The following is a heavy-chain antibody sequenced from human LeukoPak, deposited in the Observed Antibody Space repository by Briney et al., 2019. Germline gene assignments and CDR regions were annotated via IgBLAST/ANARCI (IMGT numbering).Heavy chain of an antibody. CDR3: ASKYYYDSSGYFYVDY. CDR1: GYSISSGYY. D-gene: IGHD3-22*01. Sequence: SETLSLTCTVSGYSISSGYYWGWIRQSPGKGLEWIGSIYHSGRTYYNPSLKSRVSISIDTSKNQFSLKLSSVTAADTAVYYRASKYYYDSSGYFYVDYWGQGTLVTVSS. CDR2: IYHSGRT. J-gene: IGHJ4*02. V-gene: IGHV4-38-2*02.